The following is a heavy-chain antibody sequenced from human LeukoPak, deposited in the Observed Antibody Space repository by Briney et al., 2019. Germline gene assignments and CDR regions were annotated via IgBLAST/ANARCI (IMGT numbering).Heavy chain of an antibody. Sequence: SETLSLTCTVSGGSISSYYWSWIRQPPGKGLEWIGYIYYSGSTNYNPSLKSRVTISVDTSKNQFSLKLSSVTAADTAVYYCAGGDFLTGYYEYWGQGTLVTVSS. CDR1: GGSISSYY. V-gene: IGHV4-59*08. J-gene: IGHJ4*02. D-gene: IGHD3-9*01. CDR3: AGGDFLTGYYEY. CDR2: IYYSGST.